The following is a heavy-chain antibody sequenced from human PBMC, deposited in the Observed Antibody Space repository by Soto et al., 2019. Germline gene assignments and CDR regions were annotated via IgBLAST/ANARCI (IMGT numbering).Heavy chain of an antibody. CDR1: GGTFSSYA. Sequence: QVQLVQSGAEVKKPGSSVKVSCKASGGTFSSYAISWVRQAPGQGLEWMGGIIPIFGTANYAQKFQGRVTITXXEXTXXAYMELGSLGSEDTAVYYCARGDRDIEMQGEYFQHWGQGTLVTVSS. CDR2: IIPIFGTA. CDR3: ARGDRDIEMQGEYFQH. V-gene: IGHV1-69*05. J-gene: IGHJ1*01.